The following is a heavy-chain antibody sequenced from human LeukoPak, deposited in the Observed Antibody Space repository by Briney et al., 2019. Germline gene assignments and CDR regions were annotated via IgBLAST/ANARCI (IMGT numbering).Heavy chain of an antibody. D-gene: IGHD6-19*01. J-gene: IGHJ4*02. CDR3: ARVSARYEFDY. V-gene: IGHV6-1*01. Sequence: SQTLSLTCAISGDSVSNNSAAWTWIRQSPSRGLEWLGRTYYRSRWYNDYAVSVKSRIIINPDTSKNQFSLQLNSVTPEDTAVYYCARVSARYEFDYWGQGTLVTVSS. CDR1: GDSVSNNSAA. CDR2: TYYRSRWYN.